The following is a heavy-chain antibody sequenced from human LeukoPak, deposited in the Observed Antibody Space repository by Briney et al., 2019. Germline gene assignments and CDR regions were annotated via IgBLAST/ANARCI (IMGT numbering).Heavy chain of an antibody. V-gene: IGHV3-30-3*01. CDR1: GFTFSSYA. Sequence: GGSLRLSCAASGFTFSSYAMHWVRQAPGKGLEWVAVISYDGSNKYYADSVKGRFTISRDNSKNTLYLQMNSLRAEDTAVYYCARDLGLRYFDRVRFDYWGQGTLVTVSS. CDR3: ARDLGLRYFDRVRFDY. CDR2: ISYDGSNK. D-gene: IGHD3-9*01. J-gene: IGHJ4*02.